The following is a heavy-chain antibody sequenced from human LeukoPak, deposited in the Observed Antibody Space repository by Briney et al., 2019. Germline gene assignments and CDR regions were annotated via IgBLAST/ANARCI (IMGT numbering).Heavy chain of an antibody. CDR2: IYSGGST. V-gene: IGHV3-53*01. J-gene: IGHJ4*02. Sequence: GGSLRLSCAASGFTFSDYAMSWVRQAPGKGLEWVSVIYSGGSTYYADSVKGRFTISRDNSKNTLYLQMNSLRAEDTAVYYCARGGFPRAYFDYWGQGTLVTVSS. CDR3: ARGGFPRAYFDY. CDR1: GFTFSDYA.